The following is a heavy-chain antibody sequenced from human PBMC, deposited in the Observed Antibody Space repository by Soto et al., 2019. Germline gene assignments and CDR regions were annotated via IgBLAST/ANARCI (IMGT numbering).Heavy chain of an antibody. CDR1: GGSFSGYY. CDR2: INHSGST. CDR3: ARGRITLFGVVIGWFDP. J-gene: IGHJ5*02. Sequence: SETLSLTCAVYGGSFSGYYWSWIRQPPGKGLEWIGEINHSGSTNYNPSLKSRVTISVDTSKNQFSLKLSSVTAAVTAVYYCARGRITLFGVVIGWFDPWGQGTRVTVS. V-gene: IGHV4-34*01. D-gene: IGHD3-3*01.